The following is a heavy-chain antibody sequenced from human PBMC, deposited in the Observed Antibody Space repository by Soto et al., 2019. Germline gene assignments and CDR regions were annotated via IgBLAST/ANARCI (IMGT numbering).Heavy chain of an antibody. J-gene: IGHJ4*02. CDR3: ARDGDDFWNGYYEHFDY. Sequence: QVQVVESGGGVVQPGRSLRLSCAASGFTFSSYAMHWVRQAPGKGLEWVAVISYDGSNKYYADSVKGRFTISRDNSKNTLYLQMNSLRAEDTAVYYCARDGDDFWNGYYEHFDYWGQGTLVTVSS. D-gene: IGHD3-3*01. CDR2: ISYDGSNK. CDR1: GFTFSSYA. V-gene: IGHV3-30-3*01.